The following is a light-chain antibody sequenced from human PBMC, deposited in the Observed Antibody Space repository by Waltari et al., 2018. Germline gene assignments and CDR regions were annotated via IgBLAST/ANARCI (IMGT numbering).Light chain of an antibody. CDR3: SSYAGSNTVI. J-gene: IGLJ2*01. CDR1: SRDIGGYHY. CDR2: EVN. Sequence: QSALTQPPSASGSPGQSVTISCTGTSRDIGGYHYVSWYQQHPGKAPKLLLYEVNTRPSGVRDRFSGSKSGNTASLTVYELQPGDEAEYFCSSYAGSNTVIFGGGTKLTVL. V-gene: IGLV2-8*01.